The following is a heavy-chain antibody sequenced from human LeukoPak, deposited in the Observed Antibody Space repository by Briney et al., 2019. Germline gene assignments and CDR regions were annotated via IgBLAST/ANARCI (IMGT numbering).Heavy chain of an antibody. Sequence: GGSLRLSCAASGFTFSSYAMSWVHQGPGKGLEWVSSISGSGDSTYYAGSVKGRFTTSRDNSNNTLYLQMNSLRAEDTAVYYCAKTEAPAAIRAGSDYWGQGTLVTVSS. J-gene: IGHJ4*02. V-gene: IGHV3-23*01. CDR2: ISGSGDST. CDR1: GFTFSSYA. CDR3: AKTEAPAAIRAGSDY. D-gene: IGHD2-2*02.